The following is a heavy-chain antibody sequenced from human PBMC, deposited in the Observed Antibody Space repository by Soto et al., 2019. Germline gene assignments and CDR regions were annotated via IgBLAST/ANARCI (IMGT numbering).Heavy chain of an antibody. CDR1: GYTFTSYY. V-gene: IGHV1-46*01. Sequence: GAAVKVTCKASGYTFTSYYMHWVLQPPLQGLEWMGIINPSGGSTSYAQKFQGRVTMPRDTSTSTVYMELSSLRSEDTAVYYCARDQCSGGSCFNAFDIWGQGTMVTVSS. CDR2: INPSGGST. D-gene: IGHD2-15*01. CDR3: ARDQCSGGSCFNAFDI. J-gene: IGHJ3*02.